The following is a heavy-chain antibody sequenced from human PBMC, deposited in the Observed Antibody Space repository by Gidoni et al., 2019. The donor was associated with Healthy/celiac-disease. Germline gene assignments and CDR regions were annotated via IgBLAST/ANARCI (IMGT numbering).Heavy chain of an antibody. D-gene: IGHD5-18*01. CDR1: GGSISSGGYY. CDR2: IYYSGST. V-gene: IGHV4-31*03. CDR3: ARAGIIQLWSGEGVIWFDP. J-gene: IGHJ5*02. Sequence: QVQLQESGPGLVKPSQTLSLTCTVSGGSISSGGYYWSWIRQHPGKGLEWIGYIYYSGSTYYNPSLKSRVTISVDTSKNQFSLKLSSVTAADTAVYYCARAGIIQLWSGEGVIWFDPWGQGTLVTVSS.